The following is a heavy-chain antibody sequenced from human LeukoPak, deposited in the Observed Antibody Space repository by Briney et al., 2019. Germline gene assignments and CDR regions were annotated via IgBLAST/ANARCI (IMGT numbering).Heavy chain of an antibody. CDR3: ARDKGLPQAFDI. CDR2: ISYSGTT. J-gene: IGHJ3*02. Sequence: KPSETLSLTCTVSGGSISSFYWSWIRQPPGKGLEYIGYISYSGTTSYNPSLKSRVTISVDTPKNQFSLKLTSVTAADTAVYYCARDKGLPQAFDIWGQGTMVTVSS. CDR1: GGSISSFY. V-gene: IGHV4-59*01. D-gene: IGHD5/OR15-5a*01.